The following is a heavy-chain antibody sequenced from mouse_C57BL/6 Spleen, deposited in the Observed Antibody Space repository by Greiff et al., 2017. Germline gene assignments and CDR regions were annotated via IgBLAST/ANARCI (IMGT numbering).Heavy chain of an antibody. Sequence: VQLQQPGPELVKPGASVKISCKASGYTFTDYNMDWVKQSHGKSLEWIGDINPNNGGNIYNQKFKGKATLTVDKSSSTAYMELRSLTSEDTAVYYCARTESNWAMDYWGQGTSVTVSS. CDR2: INPNNGGN. D-gene: IGHD2-5*01. CDR1: GYTFTDYN. CDR3: ARTESNWAMDY. J-gene: IGHJ4*01. V-gene: IGHV1-18*01.